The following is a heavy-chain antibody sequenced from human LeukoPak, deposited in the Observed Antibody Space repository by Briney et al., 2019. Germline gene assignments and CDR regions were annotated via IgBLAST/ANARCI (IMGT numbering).Heavy chain of an antibody. D-gene: IGHD3-16*01. Sequence: GASVKVSCKASGYTFTSYGISWVRQAPGQGLEWMGWISAYNGNTNYAQKLQGRVTMTTDTSTSTAYMELRSLRSDDTAVYYCARVSLRLGELLAFYYYYMDVWGKGTTVTISS. V-gene: IGHV1-18*01. CDR3: ARVSLRLGELLAFYYYYMDV. CDR2: ISAYNGNT. J-gene: IGHJ6*03. CDR1: GYTFTSYG.